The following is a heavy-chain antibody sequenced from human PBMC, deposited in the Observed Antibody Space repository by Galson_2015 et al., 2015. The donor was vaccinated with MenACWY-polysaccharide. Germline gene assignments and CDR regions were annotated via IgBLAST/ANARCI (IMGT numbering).Heavy chain of an antibody. V-gene: IGHV1-46*01. CDR3: AREPPSKCCLDY. CDR1: GYSFTNYY. D-gene: IGHD2-2*01. Sequence: SVKVSCKASGYSFTNYYIHWLRQAPGQGLEWMGRINPTADTIHYAQKFQGRVTMTRDTSTTTVYMELISLRSEDTAVYYCAREPPSKCCLDYRGQATPVTVSS. CDR2: INPTADTI. J-gene: IGHJ4*02.